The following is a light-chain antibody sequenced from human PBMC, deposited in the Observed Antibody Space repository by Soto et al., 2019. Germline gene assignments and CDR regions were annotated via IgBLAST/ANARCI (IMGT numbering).Light chain of an antibody. CDR2: AAS. CDR1: QTISDY. Sequence: DIQMTQFPPSLSASVGDRVTITCRASQTISDYLNWYQQKPGKAPKLLIYAASSLQGGVPSRFSGSGSGTDFTLTITPLEPEDFAVYSCQQYETSPITFGQGTRLEIK. V-gene: IGKV1-39*01. CDR3: QQYETSPIT. J-gene: IGKJ5*01.